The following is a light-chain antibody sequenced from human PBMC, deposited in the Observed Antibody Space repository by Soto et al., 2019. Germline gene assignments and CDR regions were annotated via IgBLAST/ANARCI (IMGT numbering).Light chain of an antibody. CDR1: SSDVGGYNH. J-gene: IGLJ2*01. CDR2: AVS. Sequence: QSALTQPASVSGSPGQSITISCTGTSSDVGGYNHVSWYQHSPGKAPKLILFAVSDRPSGVSHRFSGSKSGNTASLTISGLQAEDEADYYCCSYTGLRTVVFGGGTKLTVL. CDR3: CSYTGLRTVV. V-gene: IGLV2-14*01.